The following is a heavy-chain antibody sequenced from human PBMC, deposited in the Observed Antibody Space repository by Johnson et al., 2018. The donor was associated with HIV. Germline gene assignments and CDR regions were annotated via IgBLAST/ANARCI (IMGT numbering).Heavy chain of an antibody. J-gene: IGHJ3*02. D-gene: IGHD3-16*01. CDR1: GFTFSSYA. V-gene: IGHV3-30*14. CDR3: ARGGGFRDAFDI. CDR2: ISYDGSNK. Sequence: QVQLVESGGGVVQPGRSLRLSCAASGFTFSSYAIHWVRQAPGKGLEWVAVISYDGSNKFYADSMKGRFTIPRDNSQNTLYLQINSLRAEDPAVYYCARGGGFRDAFDIWGQGTMVTVSS.